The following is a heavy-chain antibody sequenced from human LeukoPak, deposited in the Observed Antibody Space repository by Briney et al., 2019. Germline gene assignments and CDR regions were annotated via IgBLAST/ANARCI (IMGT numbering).Heavy chain of an antibody. CDR3: ARQPAAAAGTPFFDY. Sequence: KSSETLSLTCTASGYSISSGYYWGWIRQPPGKGLEWIGSIYYSGSTYYNPSLKSRVTISVDTSKNQFSLKLSSVTAADTAVYYCARQPAAAAGTPFFDYWGQGTLVTVSS. J-gene: IGHJ4*02. V-gene: IGHV4-38-2*02. CDR2: IYYSGST. CDR1: GYSISSGYY. D-gene: IGHD6-13*01.